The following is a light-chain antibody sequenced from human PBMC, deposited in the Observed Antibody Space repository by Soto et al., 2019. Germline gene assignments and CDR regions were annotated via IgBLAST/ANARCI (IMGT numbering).Light chain of an antibody. CDR2: DTS. CDR3: LLSYSDSRKV. Sequence: QAVVTQEPSLTVSPGGTVTLTCGSSTGAVTSGHYPYWFQQKPGQAPRTLLYDTSNKHSWAPARFSGSLLGGKAALTLSGAQPEDEADYYCLLSYSDSRKVFGGGTKVTVL. CDR1: TGAVTSGHY. V-gene: IGLV7-46*01. J-gene: IGLJ2*01.